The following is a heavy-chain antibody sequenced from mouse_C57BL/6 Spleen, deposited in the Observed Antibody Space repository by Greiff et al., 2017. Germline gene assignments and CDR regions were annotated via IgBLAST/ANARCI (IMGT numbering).Heavy chain of an antibody. J-gene: IGHJ3*01. CDR2: IYPSDSET. Sequence: QVQLQQPGAELVRPGSSVKLSCKASGYTFPSSRLDWVKKRPGQGLEWIGNIYPSDSETHYNQKFKDKATLTVAKSSSTAYMQLSSLTSEDSAVYYCARSYDGSPWFAYWGQGTLVTVSA. CDR3: ARSYDGSPWFAY. D-gene: IGHD2-3*01. CDR1: GYTFPSSR. V-gene: IGHV1-61*01.